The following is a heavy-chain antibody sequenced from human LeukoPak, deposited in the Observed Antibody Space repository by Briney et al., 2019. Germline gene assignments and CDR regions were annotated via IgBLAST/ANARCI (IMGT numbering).Heavy chain of an antibody. V-gene: IGHV4-39*01. Sequence: PSETLSLTCTVSGGSISSSSYYWGWLRQPPGTGLEWVGSIYYSGSTYYNPSLKSRVTISVDTSKNQFSLKLSSVTAADTAVYYCARRDYYDSSGYYGSYFDYWGQGTLVTVSS. CDR2: IYYSGST. CDR1: GGSISSSSYY. CDR3: ARRDYYDSSGYYGSYFDY. D-gene: IGHD3-22*01. J-gene: IGHJ4*02.